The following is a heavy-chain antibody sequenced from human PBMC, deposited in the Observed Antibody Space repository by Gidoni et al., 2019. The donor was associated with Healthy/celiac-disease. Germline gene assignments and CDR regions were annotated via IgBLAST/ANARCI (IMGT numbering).Heavy chain of an antibody. CDR2: ISYDGSNK. Sequence: QVQLVESGGGVVQPGRSLRLSCAASGFTFSSYGMHWVRQAPGKGLEWVAVISYDGSNKYYADSVKGRFTISRDNSKNTLYLQMNSLRAEDTAVYYCAKDAFRYQLLLSDDAFDIWGQGTMVTVSS. CDR3: AKDAFRYQLLLSDDAFDI. V-gene: IGHV3-30*18. CDR1: GFTFSSYG. J-gene: IGHJ3*02. D-gene: IGHD2-2*01.